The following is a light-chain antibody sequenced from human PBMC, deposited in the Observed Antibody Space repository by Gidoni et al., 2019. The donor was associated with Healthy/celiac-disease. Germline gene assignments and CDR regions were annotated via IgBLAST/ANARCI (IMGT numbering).Light chain of an antibody. CDR2: GAS. V-gene: IGKV3-20*01. CDR3: QQYGSSPRT. CDR1: QSVSSSY. Sequence: EIVLPQSPGTLSLSPGERATLSCRASQSVSSSYLAWYQQKPGQAPRPLINGASSRATGIPDRFSGSGSGTDFTLTISRLEPEDFAVYYCQQYGSSPRTFGQGTKLEIK. J-gene: IGKJ2*01.